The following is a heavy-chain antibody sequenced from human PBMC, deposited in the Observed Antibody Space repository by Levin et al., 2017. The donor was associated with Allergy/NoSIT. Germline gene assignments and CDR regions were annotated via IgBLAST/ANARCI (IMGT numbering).Heavy chain of an antibody. CDR3: ARHGDVVRYFDWSASPDY. CDR1: GGSISSSSYY. CDR2: IYYSGST. J-gene: IGHJ4*02. Sequence: SETLSLTCTVSGGSISSSSYYWGWIRQPPGKGLEWIGSIYYSGSTYYNPSLKSRVTISVDTSKNQFSLKLSSVTAADTAVYYCARHGDVVRYFDWSASPDYWGQGTLVTVSS. D-gene: IGHD3-9*01. V-gene: IGHV4-39*01.